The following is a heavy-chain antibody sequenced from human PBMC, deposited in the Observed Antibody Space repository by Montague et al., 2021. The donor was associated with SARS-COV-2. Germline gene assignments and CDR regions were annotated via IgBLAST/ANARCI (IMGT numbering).Heavy chain of an antibody. D-gene: IGHD3-10*01. V-gene: IGHV4-34*01. Sequence: SETLSLTCAGSGGSFNDYYWSWIRQSPGQGLEWIGDITHNGRTNSNPSLKSRVTLSVDTSKSHFSLNLTSVTAADTAVYFCARHWEGGSYTRAIEYWGQGILVTVSS. J-gene: IGHJ4*02. CDR2: ITHNGRT. CDR1: GGSFNDYY. CDR3: ARHWEGGSYTRAIEY.